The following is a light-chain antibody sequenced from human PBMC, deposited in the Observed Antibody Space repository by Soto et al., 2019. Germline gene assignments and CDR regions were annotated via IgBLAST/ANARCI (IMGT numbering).Light chain of an antibody. Sequence: DIQMTQSPSTLSASVGDRVPMTCRASENIDTWLAWYQQKPGKAPKLLIYKASSLESGVPSRFSGRGSGTEFTLTISSLQPDDFATYYCQQYNSYSWTXGQGTKVDIK. CDR1: ENIDTW. J-gene: IGKJ1*01. CDR2: KAS. V-gene: IGKV1-5*03. CDR3: QQYNSYSWT.